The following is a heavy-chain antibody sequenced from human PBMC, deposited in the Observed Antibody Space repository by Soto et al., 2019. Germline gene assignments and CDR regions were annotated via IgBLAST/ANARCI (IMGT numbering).Heavy chain of an antibody. J-gene: IGHJ6*02. Sequence: ASVKVSCKASGYTFTSYGISWVRQAPGQGLEWMGWISAYNGNTNYAQKLQGRVTMTTDTSTSTAYMELRSLRSDDTAVYYCARYHPSGYLSYYYYYGMDVWGQGTTVTVSS. D-gene: IGHD3-22*01. V-gene: IGHV1-18*01. CDR3: ARYHPSGYLSYYYYYGMDV. CDR1: GYTFTSYG. CDR2: ISAYNGNT.